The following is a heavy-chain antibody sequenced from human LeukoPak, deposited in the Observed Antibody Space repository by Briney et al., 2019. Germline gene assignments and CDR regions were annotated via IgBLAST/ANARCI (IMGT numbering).Heavy chain of an antibody. J-gene: IGHJ4*02. V-gene: IGHV3-21*01. CDR3: ARVPHCSSTSCSSDY. CDR1: GFTFSSDS. Sequence: GGSLRLSCAASGFTFSSDSMNWVRQAPGKGLEWVSSISSSSSYIYYADSVKGRFTISRDNAKNSLYLQMNSLRAEDTAVYYCARVPHCSSTSCSSDYWGQGTLVTVSS. D-gene: IGHD2-2*01. CDR2: ISSSSSYI.